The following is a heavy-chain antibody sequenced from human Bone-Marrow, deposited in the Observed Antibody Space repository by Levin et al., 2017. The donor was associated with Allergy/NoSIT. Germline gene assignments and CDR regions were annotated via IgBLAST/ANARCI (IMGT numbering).Heavy chain of an antibody. J-gene: IGHJ4*02. CDR3: VKGGLYYGTG. Sequence: TPGGSLRLSCAASGFNFINAWLTWVRQAPGKGLEWVGRIKSKTDGGATDYAAPVKGRFTISRDDSENTLYLQLNSLKTEDTAVYYCVKGGLYYGTGWGQGTLVTVSS. V-gene: IGHV3-15*01. D-gene: IGHD1-26*01. CDR1: GFNFINAW. CDR2: IKSKTDGGAT.